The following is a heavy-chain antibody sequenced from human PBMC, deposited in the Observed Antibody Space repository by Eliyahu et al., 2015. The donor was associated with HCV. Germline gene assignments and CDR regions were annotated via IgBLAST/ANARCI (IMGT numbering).Heavy chain of an antibody. CDR2: ISSDGGRT. J-gene: IGHJ3*02. Sequence: EVQLVESGEGLVQPGGSLRLXCXVSGFXFXNYAMHWVRQAPGKGLEYVSVISSDGGRTFYADSVQGRFTISRDNSKNTLYLQMGDLRPEDMAVYYCARGMAVGGMMGPLDIWGQGTMVTVSS. CDR3: ARGMAVGGMMGPLDI. D-gene: IGHD6-19*01. CDR1: GFXFXNYA. V-gene: IGHV3-64*02.